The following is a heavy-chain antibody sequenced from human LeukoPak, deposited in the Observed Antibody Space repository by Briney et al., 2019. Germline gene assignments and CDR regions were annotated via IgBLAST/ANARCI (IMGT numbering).Heavy chain of an antibody. V-gene: IGHV4-59*01. CDR1: GGSISSYY. D-gene: IGHD6-13*01. Sequence: PSETLSLTCTASGGSISSYYWSWIRQPPGKGLEWIGYIYYSGSTVYNPSLKSRVTILVDTSKNQFSLKLNSVTAADTAVYYCARDRGAAAVSPYYCFDYWGQGTLVTVSS. CDR3: ARDRGAAAVSPYYCFDY. J-gene: IGHJ4*02. CDR2: IYYSGST.